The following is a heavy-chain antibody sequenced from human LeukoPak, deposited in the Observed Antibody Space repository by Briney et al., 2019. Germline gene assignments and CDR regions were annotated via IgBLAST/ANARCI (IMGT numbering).Heavy chain of an antibody. CDR2: IKQDGSEK. J-gene: IGHJ4*02. D-gene: IGHD6-19*01. CDR1: GFSFSTHW. Sequence: GGSLRLSCAASGFSFSTHWMSWVRQAPGKGLEWVANIKQDGSEKYYVDSVKGRFTISRDNAKNSLYLQMNSLRVEDTAVYYCARAWSYSTGWYNYWGQGTLVTVSS. V-gene: IGHV3-7*04. CDR3: ARAWSYSTGWYNY.